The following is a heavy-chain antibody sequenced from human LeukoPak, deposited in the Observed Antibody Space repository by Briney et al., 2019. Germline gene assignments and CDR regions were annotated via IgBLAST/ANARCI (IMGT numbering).Heavy chain of an antibody. CDR1: GGSISSYY. D-gene: IGHD5-24*01. CDR2: IYYSGST. J-gene: IGHJ4*02. Sequence: SETLSLTCTVSGGSISSYYWSWIRQPPGKGLEWIGYIYYSGSTNYNPSLKSRVTISVDTSKNQFSLKLSSVTAADTAVYYCARHGGWLQLIPPPDYRGQGTLVTVSS. CDR3: ARHGGWLQLIPPPDY. V-gene: IGHV4-59*08.